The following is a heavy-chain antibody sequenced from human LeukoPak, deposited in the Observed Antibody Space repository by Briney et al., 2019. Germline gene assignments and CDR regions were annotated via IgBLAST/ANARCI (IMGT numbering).Heavy chain of an antibody. CDR1: GYTLSELS. CDR2: FDPEDGET. V-gene: IGHV1-24*01. J-gene: IGHJ4*02. CDR3: ATDPIYGYYQDY. Sequence: GASVKVSCKVSGYTLSELSMHWVRQAPGKALEWMGGFDPEDGETIYAQKFQGRVTMTEDTSTDTAYMELSSLRSEDTAVYYCATDPIYGYYQDYWGQGTLVTVSS. D-gene: IGHD4-17*01.